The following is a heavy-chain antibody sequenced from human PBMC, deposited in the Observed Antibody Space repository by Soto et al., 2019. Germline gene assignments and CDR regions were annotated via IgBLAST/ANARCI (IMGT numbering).Heavy chain of an antibody. V-gene: IGHV3-64D*06. Sequence: EAYLRASCSASGFTFSSYVMNWVRQAPGKGLEYVSGITSNGGSTFYADSVKGRFIISRDNSQNTVYLQMSSLTTADTAVYYCLVASAAYWGQGT. J-gene: IGHJ4*02. CDR1: GFTFSSYV. CDR2: ITSNGGST. CDR3: LVASAAY. D-gene: IGHD6-13*01.